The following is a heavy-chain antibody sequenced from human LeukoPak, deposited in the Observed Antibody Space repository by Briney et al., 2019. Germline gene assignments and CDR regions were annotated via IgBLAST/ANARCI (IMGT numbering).Heavy chain of an antibody. CDR2: IYSGGNT. V-gene: IGHV3-66*02. CDR3: ARSPRFGEFNY. CDR1: GFTVSSNY. J-gene: IGHJ4*02. Sequence: GGSLRLSCAASGFTVSSNYMSWVRQAPGKGLEWVSVIYSGGNTYYADSVKCRFTISRDSSKTTLYLQMNSLRPEDTAVYYCARSPRFGEFNYWGQGTLVTVSS. D-gene: IGHD3-10*02.